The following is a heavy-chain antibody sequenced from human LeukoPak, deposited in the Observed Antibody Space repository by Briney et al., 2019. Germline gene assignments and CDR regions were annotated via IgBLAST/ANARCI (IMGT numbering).Heavy chain of an antibody. D-gene: IGHD3-22*01. CDR1: GGTFSSYA. J-gene: IGHJ2*01. Sequence: GSSVKVSCKASGGTFSSYAISWVRQAPGQGLEWMGRIIPIFGTANYAQKFQGRVTITADKSTSTAYMELSSLRSEDTAVYYCARDSVSRSYYCDSSGYNWYFDLWGRGTLVTVSS. V-gene: IGHV1-69*06. CDR3: ARDSVSRSYYCDSSGYNWYFDL. CDR2: IIPIFGTA.